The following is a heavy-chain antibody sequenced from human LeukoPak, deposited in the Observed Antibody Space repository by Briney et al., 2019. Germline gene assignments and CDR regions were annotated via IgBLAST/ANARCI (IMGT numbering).Heavy chain of an antibody. D-gene: IGHD3-9*01. CDR1: GFTFSTYA. Sequence: TGGSLRLSCAASGFTFSTYAMSWVRQAPGKGLEWVSTISGSGGSTYYADSVKGRFTISRDNSKNTLYLQMNSLRAGDTAIYYRAKVQDYDILTGYYIAGGKFDYWGQGTLVTVSS. J-gene: IGHJ4*02. CDR3: AKVQDYDILTGYYIAGGKFDY. CDR2: ISGSGGST. V-gene: IGHV3-23*01.